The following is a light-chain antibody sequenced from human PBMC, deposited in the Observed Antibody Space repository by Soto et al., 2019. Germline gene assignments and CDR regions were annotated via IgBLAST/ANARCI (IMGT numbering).Light chain of an antibody. J-gene: IGKJ1*01. V-gene: IGKV3-15*01. CDR3: QQYNSWPWT. Sequence: EVVMTQSPATLSVSPGERVTLSCRASQSVNSKFAWHQQKPGQAPRLLIYGASRRATGIPARFGGSGSGTAFTLAISSLQSEDFAVYYCQQYNSWPWTFGQGTKVEIK. CDR1: QSVNSK. CDR2: GAS.